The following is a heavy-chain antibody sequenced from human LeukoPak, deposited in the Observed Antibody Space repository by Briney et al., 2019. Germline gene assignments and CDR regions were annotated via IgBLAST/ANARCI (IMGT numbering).Heavy chain of an antibody. D-gene: IGHD7-27*01. CDR3: ARGLGLGNNYYYYYGMDV. CDR1: GFTFSSYD. J-gene: IGHJ6*02. CDR2: IGTAGDT. Sequence: GGSLRLSCAASGFTFSSYDMHWVRQATGKGLEWVSAIGTAGDTYYPGSVKGRFTISRENAKNSLYLQMNSLRAGDTAVYYCARGLGLGNNYYYYYGMDVWGQGTTVTVSS. V-gene: IGHV3-13*01.